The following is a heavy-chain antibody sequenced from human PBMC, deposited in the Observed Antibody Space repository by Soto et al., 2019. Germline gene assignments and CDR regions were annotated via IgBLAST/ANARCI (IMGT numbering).Heavy chain of an antibody. D-gene: IGHD5-18*01. CDR1: GGSFSGYY. CDR3: ARDCVDTAMVMGKNYYYYMDV. Sequence: SETLSLTCAVYGGSFSGYYWSWIRQPPGKGLEWIGEINHSGSTNYNPSLKSRVTISVDTSKNQFSLKLSSVTAADTAVYYCARDCVDTAMVMGKNYYYYMDVWGKGTTVTVSS. J-gene: IGHJ6*03. V-gene: IGHV4-34*01. CDR2: INHSGST.